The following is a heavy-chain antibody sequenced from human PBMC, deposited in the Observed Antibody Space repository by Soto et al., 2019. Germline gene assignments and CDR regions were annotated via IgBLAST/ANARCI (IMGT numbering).Heavy chain of an antibody. CDR3: ARSVLPTRRAWHYDGMDV. J-gene: IGHJ6*02. Sequence: GESLKISCKGSGYSFTRYWISWVRQMPGKGLEWMGRIDPSDSYTNYSPSFQGHVTISADKSITTAHLQWSSLKASDTVMYYCARSVLPTRRAWHYDGMDVWGQGTTVTVSS. CDR1: GYSFTRYW. CDR2: IDPSDSYT. D-gene: IGHD1-26*01. V-gene: IGHV5-10-1*01.